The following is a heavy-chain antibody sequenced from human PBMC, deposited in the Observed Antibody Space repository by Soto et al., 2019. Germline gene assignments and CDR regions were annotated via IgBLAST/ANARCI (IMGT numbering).Heavy chain of an antibody. CDR1: GFTFDDYA. D-gene: IGHD6-19*01. J-gene: IGHJ4*02. Sequence: EVQLVESGGGLVQPGRSLRLSCAASGFTFDDYAMHWVRQAPGKGLEWVSGISWHSGSIGYADSVKGRFTISRDNAKNSLYLQMNSLRAEDTALYYCAKASGYSSGPLFDYWGQGTLVTVSS. V-gene: IGHV3-9*01. CDR3: AKASGYSSGPLFDY. CDR2: ISWHSGSI.